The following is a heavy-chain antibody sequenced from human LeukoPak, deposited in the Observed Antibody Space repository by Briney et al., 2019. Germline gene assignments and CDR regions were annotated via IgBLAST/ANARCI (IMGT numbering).Heavy chain of an antibody. CDR3: ARDLHAGRDGLHYGADS. Sequence: GGSLRLSCAASGFTFSTYGVHWVRQIPGKGLEWVSIISFDGSTTYYGDSVRGRFTISRDNSKNTIDLQMDSLRADDTAIYYCARDLHAGRDGLHYGADSWGQGSLVTVSS. CDR1: GFTFSTYG. V-gene: IGHV3-33*05. D-gene: IGHD3-10*01. J-gene: IGHJ4*02. CDR2: ISFDGSTT.